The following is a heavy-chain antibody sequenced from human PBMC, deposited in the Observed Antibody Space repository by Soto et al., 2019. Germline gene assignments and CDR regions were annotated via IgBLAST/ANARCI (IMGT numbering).Heavy chain of an antibody. CDR2: ISYDGSNK. J-gene: IGHJ4*02. CDR1: GFTFSSYA. V-gene: IGHV3-30*04. D-gene: IGHD3-9*01. Sequence: GSLRLSCAASGFTFSSYAMHWVRQAPGKGLEWVAVISYDGSNKYYADSVKGRFTISRDNSKNTLYLQMNSLRAEDTAVYYCAKEGDTPFDYWGQGTLVTVSS. CDR3: AKEGDTPFDY.